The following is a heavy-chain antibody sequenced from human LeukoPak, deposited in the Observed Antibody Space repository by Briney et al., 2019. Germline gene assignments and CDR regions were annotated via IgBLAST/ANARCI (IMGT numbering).Heavy chain of an antibody. D-gene: IGHD6-19*01. CDR3: ATYSSKQWFY. Sequence: GASVKASCRVSGYTLTELSMHWVRQAPGKGLEWMGGFDPEDGETIYAQKFQGRVTMTEDTSTDTAYMELSSLRSEDTAVYYCATYSSKQWFYWGQGTLVTVSS. V-gene: IGHV1-24*01. J-gene: IGHJ4*02. CDR1: GYTLTELS. CDR2: FDPEDGET.